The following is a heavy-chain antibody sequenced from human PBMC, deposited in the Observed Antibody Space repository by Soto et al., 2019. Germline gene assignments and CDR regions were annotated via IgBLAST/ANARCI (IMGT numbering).Heavy chain of an antibody. J-gene: IGHJ3*01. D-gene: IGHD3-22*01. CDR2: IKQDGVEE. V-gene: IGHV3-7*01. Sequence: QPGGSLRLSCAASGFTFSDYSMTWVRQSPGKGLEGVANIKQDGVEEDYVDSVKGRLPISRDNAKNSLYLQMNSLRAEDTCLYYWARVYYDSAGPTSSRVFDFCGQGTRVTVSS. CDR3: ARVYYDSAGPTSSRVFDF. CDR1: GFTFSDYS.